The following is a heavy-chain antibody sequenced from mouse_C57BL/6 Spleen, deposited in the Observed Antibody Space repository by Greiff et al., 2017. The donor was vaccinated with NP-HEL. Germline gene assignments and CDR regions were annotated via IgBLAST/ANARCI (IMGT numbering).Heavy chain of an antibody. V-gene: IGHV3-6*01. CDR2: ISYDGSN. J-gene: IGHJ4*01. Sequence: ESGPGLVKPSQSLSLTCSVTGYSITSGYYWNRIRQFPGNKLEWMGYISYDGSNNYNPSLKNRISITRDTSKNQFFLKLNSVTTEDTATYYCANDYGYAMDYWGQGTSVTVSS. CDR1: GYSITSGYY. CDR3: ANDYGYAMDY. D-gene: IGHD2-4*01.